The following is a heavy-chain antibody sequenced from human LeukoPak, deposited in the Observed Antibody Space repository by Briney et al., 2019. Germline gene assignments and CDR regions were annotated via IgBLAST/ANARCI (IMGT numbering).Heavy chain of an antibody. CDR2: IYYSGST. J-gene: IGHJ4*02. CDR3: ARDSGSYFFDY. D-gene: IGHD1-26*01. V-gene: IGHV4-59*12. Sequence: KASETLSLTCTVSGGSIGSYYWSWIRQPPGRGLEWIGYIYYSGSTTYNPSLKSRVTISVDTSKNQFSLKLSSVTAADTAVYYCARDSGSYFFDYWGQGTLVTVSS. CDR1: GGSIGSYY.